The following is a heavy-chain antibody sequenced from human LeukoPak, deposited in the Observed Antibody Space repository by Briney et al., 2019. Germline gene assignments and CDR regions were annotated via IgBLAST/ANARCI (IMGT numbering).Heavy chain of an antibody. Sequence: GGSLRLSCAASGFIFSNYGMHWVRQAPGEGLEWVAFIRHDGSNEYYADSVKGRFTIPRDNSKTTLYLQMNSLRAEDTAVYYCAKDKMYSDFWSGHDAFDIWGQGTMVTVSS. CDR3: AKDKMYSDFWSGHDAFDI. CDR2: IRHDGSNE. D-gene: IGHD3-3*01. CDR1: GFIFSNYG. V-gene: IGHV3-30*02. J-gene: IGHJ3*02.